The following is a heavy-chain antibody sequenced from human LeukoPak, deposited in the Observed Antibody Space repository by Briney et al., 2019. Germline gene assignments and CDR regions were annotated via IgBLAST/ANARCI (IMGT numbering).Heavy chain of an antibody. J-gene: IGHJ4*02. CDR3: ASSRSYSSSWYGGGFDY. D-gene: IGHD6-13*01. CDR1: GGSISSGGYY. Sequence: PSETLSLTCTVSGGSISSGGYYWSWIRQHPGRGLEWIVYIYYSGSTYYNPSLKSRVTISVYTSKNQFSLKLSSVTAADTAVYYCASSRSYSSSWYGGGFDYWGQGTLVTVSS. V-gene: IGHV4-31*03. CDR2: IYYSGST.